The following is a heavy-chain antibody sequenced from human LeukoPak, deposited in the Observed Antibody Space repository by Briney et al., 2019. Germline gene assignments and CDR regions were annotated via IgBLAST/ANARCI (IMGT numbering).Heavy chain of an antibody. D-gene: IGHD3-22*01. CDR1: GYSISSGYY. V-gene: IGHV4-38-2*02. CDR3: ARAPKSHYYDSSGYLDY. J-gene: IGHJ4*02. CDR2: IYHSGST. Sequence: SESLSLTCTVSGYSISSGYYWGWIRQPPGKGLEWIGSIYHSGSTYYNPSLKSRVTISVDTSKNQFSLKLSSVTAADTAAYYCARAPKSHYYDSSGYLDYWGQGTLVTVSS.